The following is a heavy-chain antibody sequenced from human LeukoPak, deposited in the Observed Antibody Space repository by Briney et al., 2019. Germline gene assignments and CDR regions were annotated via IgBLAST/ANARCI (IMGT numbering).Heavy chain of an antibody. J-gene: IGHJ6*02. CDR1: GGSISSYY. Sequence: PSETLSLTCTVSGGSISSYYWSWIRQPPGKGLEWIGYIYYSGTTNYNPSLKSRVTISVDTSKNQFSLKLSSVTAADTAVYYCARQPPYYYGLDVWGQGTTVTVSS. V-gene: IGHV4-59*08. CDR3: ARQPPYYYGLDV. CDR2: IYYSGTT.